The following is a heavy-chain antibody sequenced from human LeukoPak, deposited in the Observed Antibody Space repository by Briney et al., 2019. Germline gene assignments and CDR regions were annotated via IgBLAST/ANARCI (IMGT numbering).Heavy chain of an antibody. D-gene: IGHD4-17*01. Sequence: SETLSLTCTVSGGSISSYYWSWIRQPPGKGLEWIGYIYYSGSTNYNPSLKSRVTISVDTSKNQFSLKLSSVTAADTAVYYCAREFGLHGDYVRWFDPWGQGTLVTVSS. V-gene: IGHV4-59*12. CDR1: GGSISSYY. CDR3: AREFGLHGDYVRWFDP. CDR2: IYYSGST. J-gene: IGHJ5*02.